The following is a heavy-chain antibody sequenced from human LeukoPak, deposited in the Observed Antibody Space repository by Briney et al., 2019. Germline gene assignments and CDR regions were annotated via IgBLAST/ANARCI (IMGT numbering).Heavy chain of an antibody. V-gene: IGHV3-7*01. D-gene: IGHD6-13*01. Sequence: PGGSLRLSCAASGFTFSSYWMSWVRQAPGKGLEWVANIKQDGSEKYYVDSVKGRFTISRDNAKNSLYLQMNSLRAEDTAVYYCARDPRYSSSWLNCFDPWGQGTLVTVSS. CDR1: GFTFSSYW. CDR2: IKQDGSEK. CDR3: ARDPRYSSSWLNCFDP. J-gene: IGHJ5*02.